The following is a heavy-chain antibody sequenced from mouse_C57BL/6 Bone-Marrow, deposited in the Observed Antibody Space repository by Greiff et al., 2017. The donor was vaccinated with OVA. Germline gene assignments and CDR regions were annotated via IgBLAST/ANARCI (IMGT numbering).Heavy chain of an antibody. CDR1: GFTFTDYY. CDR2: IRNKANGYTT. J-gene: IGHJ1*03. D-gene: IGHD2-4*01. CDR3: ARFDYDATWYFDV. V-gene: IGHV7-3*01. Sequence: EVKLMESGGGLVQPGGSLSLSCAASGFTFTDYYMSWVRQPPGKALEWLGFIRNKANGYTTEYSASVKGRFTISRDNSQSILYLQMNALRAEDSATYYCARFDYDATWYFDVWGTGTTVTVSS.